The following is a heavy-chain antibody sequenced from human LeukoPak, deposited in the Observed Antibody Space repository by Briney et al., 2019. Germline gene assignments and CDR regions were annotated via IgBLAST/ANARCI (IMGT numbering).Heavy chain of an antibody. J-gene: IGHJ4*02. CDR3: GKVGSSGWSIDY. Sequence: PGGSLRLSCAASGLTFSSYGMHWVRQAPGKGLEWVAGISYDGSNKYYADSVKGRFTIARDNSKNTLYLQMNSLRAEDTAVYYCGKVGSSGWSIDYWGQGTLVTVSS. D-gene: IGHD6-19*01. CDR2: ISYDGSNK. CDR1: GLTFSSYG. V-gene: IGHV3-30*18.